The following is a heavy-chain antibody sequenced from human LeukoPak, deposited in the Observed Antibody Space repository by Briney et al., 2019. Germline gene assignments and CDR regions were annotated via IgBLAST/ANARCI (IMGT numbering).Heavy chain of an antibody. Sequence: ASVKVSCKASGGTFSSYAISWVRQAPGQGLEWMGWISAYNGNTNYAQKLQGRVTMTTDTSTSTAYMELRSLRSDDTAVYYCARDSAWLGYCSSTSCFQGHYYGMDVWGQGTTVTVSS. CDR1: GGTFSSYA. CDR2: ISAYNGNT. D-gene: IGHD2-2*01. CDR3: ARDSAWLGYCSSTSCFQGHYYGMDV. V-gene: IGHV1-18*01. J-gene: IGHJ6*02.